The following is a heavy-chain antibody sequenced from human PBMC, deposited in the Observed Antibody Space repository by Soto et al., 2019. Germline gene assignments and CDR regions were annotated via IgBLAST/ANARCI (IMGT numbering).Heavy chain of an antibody. CDR3: ARDQGGGWYDRNDY. CDR2: ISSSSSTI. CDR1: GFTFSSYS. Sequence: GGSLRLSCAASGFTFSSYSMNWVRQAPGKGLEWVSYISSSSSTIYYADSVKGRFIISRDNAKNSLYLQMNSLRDEDTAVYYCARDQGGGWYDRNDYWGQGTLVTVSS. V-gene: IGHV3-48*02. D-gene: IGHD6-19*01. J-gene: IGHJ4*02.